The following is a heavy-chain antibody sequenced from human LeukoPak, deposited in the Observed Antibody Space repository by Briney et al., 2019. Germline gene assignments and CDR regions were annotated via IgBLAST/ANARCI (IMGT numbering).Heavy chain of an antibody. V-gene: IGHV4-59*01. Sequence: PSETLSLTCTVSGGSISSYYWSWIRQPPGKGLEWIGYIYYSGSTNYNPSLKSRVTISVDTSKNQFSLKLSSVTAADTAVYYCARDRARLTIFGVVTSYYYYYYMDVWGKGTTVTVSS. J-gene: IGHJ6*03. CDR1: GGSISSYY. CDR2: IYYSGST. CDR3: ARDRARLTIFGVVTSYYYYYYMDV. D-gene: IGHD3-3*01.